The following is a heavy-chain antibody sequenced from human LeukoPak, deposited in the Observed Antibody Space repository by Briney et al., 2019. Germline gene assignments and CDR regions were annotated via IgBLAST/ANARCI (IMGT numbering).Heavy chain of an antibody. Sequence: GESLKISCKGSGYSFSNYWIAWVRQMPDKGLEWMGIIYPGDSDTRYSPSFQGHVTISVDKSISTTYLQWSSLKASDTAMYYCARPHGHVSEWALDYWGPGNPGHRLL. J-gene: IGHJ4*02. D-gene: IGHD3-3*01. V-gene: IGHV5-51*01. CDR1: GYSFSNYW. CDR2: IYPGDSDT. CDR3: ARPHGHVSEWALDY.